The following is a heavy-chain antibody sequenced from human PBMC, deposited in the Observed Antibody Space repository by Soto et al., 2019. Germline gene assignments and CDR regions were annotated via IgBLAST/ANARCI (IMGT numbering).Heavy chain of an antibody. CDR3: ARGPGGFGDFSLDY. CDR2: IYSGGST. D-gene: IGHD3-10*01. V-gene: IGHV4-4*07. J-gene: IGHJ4*02. Sequence: PSETLSLTCGVSGGSISQYYWSWIRQPAGKGLEWIGRIYSGGSTNYNPSPESRVTMSVDTSKNQFSLKLSSVTAADTAVYYCARGPGGFGDFSLDYWGQGTLVTVSS. CDR1: GGSISQYY.